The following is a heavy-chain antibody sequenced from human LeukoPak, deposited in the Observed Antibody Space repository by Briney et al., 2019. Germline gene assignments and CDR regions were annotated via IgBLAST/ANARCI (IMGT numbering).Heavy chain of an antibody. CDR3: ASGYEDY. J-gene: IGHJ4*02. V-gene: IGHV1-46*01. CDR2: INSSGGAT. CDR1: GYTFITYH. Sequence: ASVKVSCKASGYTFITYHVHWVRQAPGQGLEWMGLINSSGGATSYAQKFQGRVTMTRDTSISTAYMELSRLRSDDTAVYYCASGYEDYWGQGTLVTVTS. D-gene: IGHD5-12*01.